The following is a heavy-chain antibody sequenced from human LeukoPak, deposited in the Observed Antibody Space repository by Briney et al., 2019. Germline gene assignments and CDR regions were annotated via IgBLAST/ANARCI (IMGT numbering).Heavy chain of an antibody. CDR1: GGSISSYY. D-gene: IGHD2-15*01. V-gene: IGHV4-4*07. J-gene: IGHJ4*02. Sequence: SETLSLTCTVSGGSISSYYRSWIRQPAVKGQDWIGRIYTSGSTNYNPSLKTRVTMSVDRSKNQFSLKLSSVTAADTAVYYCAGGYCSGGSCSSGSSFVYWGQGTLVTVSS. CDR3: AGGYCSGGSCSSGSSFVY. CDR2: IYTSGST.